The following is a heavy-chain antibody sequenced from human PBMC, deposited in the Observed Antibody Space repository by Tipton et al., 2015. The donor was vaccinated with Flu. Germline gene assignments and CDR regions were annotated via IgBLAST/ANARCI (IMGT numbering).Heavy chain of an antibody. J-gene: IGHJ6*02. CDR2: IDFSGST. Sequence: LRLSCTVSGDSVSNSDYYWNWIRQEPGKGLEWIGHIDFSGSTHYNPSPKSRLTISIDTSKNQFSLRLNGVTGADTAVYYCAREGPYFYGMDVWGQGTTVTVSS. V-gene: IGHV4-31*03. CDR3: AREGPYFYGMDV. CDR1: GDSVSNSDYY.